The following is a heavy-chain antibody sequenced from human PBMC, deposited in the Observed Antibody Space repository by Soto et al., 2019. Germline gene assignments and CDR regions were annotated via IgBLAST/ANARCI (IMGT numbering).Heavy chain of an antibody. CDR3: AREGLVLVPTTVNSDYYYYAMDV. CDR1: GDTFSFYT. V-gene: IGHV1-69*13. Sequence: SVKVSCKASGDTFSFYTINWVRQAPGLGLEWMGGIIPRSATSNYAQKFQGRVTITADESTNTAYMELSSLRSEDTAVYYCAREGLVLVPTTVNSDYYYYAMDVWGQGTTVTVSS. D-gene: IGHD2-2*01. CDR2: IIPRSATS. J-gene: IGHJ6*02.